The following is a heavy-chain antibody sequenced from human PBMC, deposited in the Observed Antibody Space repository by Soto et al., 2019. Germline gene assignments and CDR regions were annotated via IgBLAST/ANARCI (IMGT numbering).Heavy chain of an antibody. D-gene: IGHD2-21*02. CDR2: IYWDDDK. J-gene: IGHJ6*02. CDR3: IQSRCGGDCLQSYASHYYYGMDV. V-gene: IGHV2-5*02. Sequence: SGPNLVNTTQTLTLSLTFSGFSLSTRRVGVGWIRQPPGKALEWLALIYWDDDKRYSPSLRSRLTINKDTSKNQVVLTMTNMDPVDTATYYCIQSRCGGDCLQSYASHYYYGMDVWGQGTTVTVSS. CDR1: GFSLSTRRVG.